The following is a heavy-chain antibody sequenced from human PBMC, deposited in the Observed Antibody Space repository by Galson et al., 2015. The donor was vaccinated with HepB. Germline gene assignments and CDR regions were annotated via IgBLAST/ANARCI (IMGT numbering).Heavy chain of an antibody. Sequence: SLRLSCAASGFTFSDYYMSWIRQAPGKGLEWVSYISSSGTTIYYADSMKGRFTISRDNAENSLYLQLNSLRAEDTAIYYCARVRGTDDYGDYDSYYYYGMDVWGQGTTVTVSS. CDR2: ISSSGTTI. CDR3: ARVRGTDDYGDYDSYYYYGMDV. V-gene: IGHV3-11*04. J-gene: IGHJ6*02. CDR1: GFTFSDYY. D-gene: IGHD4-17*01.